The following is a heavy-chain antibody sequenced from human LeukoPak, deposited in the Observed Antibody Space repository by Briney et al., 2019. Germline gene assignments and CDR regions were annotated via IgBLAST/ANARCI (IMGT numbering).Heavy chain of an antibody. CDR3: ARGHYDSSGQSDY. CDR1: GFIFCDYS. Sequence: GGSLRLSCAASGFIFCDYSMNWVRQAPGRALEWVSSISTSGRYIYYADSMKGRFTISRDNTKNSLYLQMNSLRAEDTAVYYCARGHYDSSGQSDYWGQGTLVTVSS. J-gene: IGHJ4*02. V-gene: IGHV3-21*01. CDR2: ISTSGRYI. D-gene: IGHD3-22*01.